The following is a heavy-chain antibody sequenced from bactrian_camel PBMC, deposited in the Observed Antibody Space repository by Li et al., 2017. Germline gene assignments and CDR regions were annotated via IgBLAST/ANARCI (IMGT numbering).Heavy chain of an antibody. V-gene: IGHV3S1*01. D-gene: IGHD5*01. CDR2: IATGSGST. J-gene: IGHJ6*01. Sequence: HVQLVESGGGLVQPGGSLRLSCAASGVTISSTCMAWFRQAPGKEREGVARIATGSGSTYYADSVKGRFILSEDSTKNTVYLQMNSLTPEDTAMYYCAARGGGGRVGCSGGRYGDADFGRWGQGTQVTVS. CDR1: GVTISSTC. CDR3: AARGGGGRVGCSGGRYGDADFGR.